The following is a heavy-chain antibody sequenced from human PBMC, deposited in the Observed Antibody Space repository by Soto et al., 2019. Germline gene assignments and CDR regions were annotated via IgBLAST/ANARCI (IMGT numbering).Heavy chain of an antibody. CDR3: ATDTGTYCTNGVAGDCGMDV. CDR1: GYTLTELS. CDR2: FDPEDGET. J-gene: IGHJ6*02. V-gene: IGHV1-24*01. D-gene: IGHD2-8*01. Sequence: ASVKVSCKVSGYTLTELSMHWVRQAPGKGLEWMGGFDPEDGETIYAQKFQGRVTMTEDTSTDTAYMELSSLRSEDTAVYYCATDTGTYCTNGVAGDCGMDVWGQGTTVTVSS.